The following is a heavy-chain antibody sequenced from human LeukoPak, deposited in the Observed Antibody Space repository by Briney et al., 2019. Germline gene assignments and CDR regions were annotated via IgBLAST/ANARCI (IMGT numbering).Heavy chain of an antibody. Sequence: SETLSLTCTVSGGSISSYYWSWIRQPPGKGLEWIGYIYHSGSTNYNPSLKSRITISVDTSQNQFSLKLSSVTAADTAFYYCARYIVSYPHDAFDIWGQGTMVTVSS. CDR1: GGSISSYY. J-gene: IGHJ3*02. CDR3: ARYIVSYPHDAFDI. D-gene: IGHD1-26*01. V-gene: IGHV4-59*01. CDR2: IYHSGST.